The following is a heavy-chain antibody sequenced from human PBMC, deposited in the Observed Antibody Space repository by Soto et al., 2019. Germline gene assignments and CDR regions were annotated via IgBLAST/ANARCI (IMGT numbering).Heavy chain of an antibody. Sequence: EVKLVESGGGSVQPGESLRLSCAASGFTFRDYDMHWVRQPTGKGLEWVSGLGAADDPYYIASVKGRFSVSRDNAQNSLYLQMNNLRVEDTAVYFCARAYLGWLPRRADYYYAMDVWGRGTTVTVSS. V-gene: IGHV3-13*05. J-gene: IGHJ6*02. CDR1: GFTFRDYD. D-gene: IGHD6-19*01. CDR2: LGAADDP. CDR3: ARAYLGWLPRRADYYYAMDV.